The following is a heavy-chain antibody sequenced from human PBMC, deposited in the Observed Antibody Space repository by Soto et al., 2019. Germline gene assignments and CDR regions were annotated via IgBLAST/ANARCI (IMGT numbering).Heavy chain of an antibody. V-gene: IGHV3-21*01. D-gene: IGHD3-3*01. CDR3: ERDGGDFWSGYFGGDYYLDV. CDR2: ISSSSSYI. Sequence: EVQLVESGGGLVKPGGSLRLSCAASGFTFSSYSMTWVRQAPGKRLEWVSSISSSSSYIYYADSVEVRFTISRDNAKKSQYLQMNSLRAEDTAVYYCERDGGDFWSGYFGGDYYLDVWGKGTTVTVSS. CDR1: GFTFSSYS. J-gene: IGHJ6*03.